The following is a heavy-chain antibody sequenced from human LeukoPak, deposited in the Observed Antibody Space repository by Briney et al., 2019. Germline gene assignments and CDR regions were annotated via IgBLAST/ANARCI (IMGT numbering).Heavy chain of an antibody. J-gene: IGHJ3*01. D-gene: IGHD2-2*01. V-gene: IGHV3-66*02. CDR2: MYSGGST. CDR1: GFTVSSNF. Sequence: GGSLRLSCAASGFTVSSNFMSWVRQAPGKGLEWVSVMYSGGSTYYADSVEGRFTISRDNSKNTLYLQMDSLRAEDTGVYYCARDGRSGTNRATWGQGTMVTVSS. CDR3: ARDGRSGTNRAT.